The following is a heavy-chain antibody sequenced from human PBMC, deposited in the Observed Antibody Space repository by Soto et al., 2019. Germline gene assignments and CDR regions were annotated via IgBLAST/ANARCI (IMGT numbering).Heavy chain of an antibody. V-gene: IGHV3-23*01. J-gene: IGHJ4*02. D-gene: IGHD3-10*01. CDR1: GFTFSSYA. CDR3: AKDQSITMVRGVIGLFDY. CDR2: ISGSGGST. Sequence: PGGSLRLSCAASGFTFSSYAMSWVRQAPGKGLEWVSGISGSGGSTDYADSVKGRFTISRDNSKNTLYLQMNSLRAEDTAVYYCAKDQSITMVRGVIGLFDYWGQGTLVTVSS.